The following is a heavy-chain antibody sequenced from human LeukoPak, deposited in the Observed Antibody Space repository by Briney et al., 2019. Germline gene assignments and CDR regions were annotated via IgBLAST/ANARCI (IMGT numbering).Heavy chain of an antibody. V-gene: IGHV3-30*02. J-gene: IGHJ4*02. CDR3: ARVESSSSPN. D-gene: IGHD6-13*01. Sequence: PGGSLRLSCAASGFTFSSYGMHWVRQAPGKGLEWVAFIRYDGSNKYYADSVKGRFTISRDNSKNTLYLQMNSLRAEDTAVYYCARVESSSSPNWGQGTLVTVSS. CDR2: IRYDGSNK. CDR1: GFTFSSYG.